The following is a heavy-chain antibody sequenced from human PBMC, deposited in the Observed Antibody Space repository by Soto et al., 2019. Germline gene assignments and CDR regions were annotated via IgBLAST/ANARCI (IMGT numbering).Heavy chain of an antibody. CDR3: VKDFRVGYDWTHD. Sequence: DVQLLESGGDLVQPGGSLRLSCAASGFIFSNYAMSWVRQAPGKGLEWVSLIRGSGGPTNYADSVKGRFTVSRDNSKNILLLHMNSLRAEDTAVYYCVKDFRVGYDWTHDWGQGTLVTVSS. J-gene: IGHJ4*02. V-gene: IGHV3-23*01. D-gene: IGHD5-12*01. CDR2: IRGSGGPT. CDR1: GFIFSNYA.